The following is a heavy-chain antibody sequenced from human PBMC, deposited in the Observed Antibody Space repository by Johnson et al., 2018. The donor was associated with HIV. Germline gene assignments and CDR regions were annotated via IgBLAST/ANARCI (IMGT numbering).Heavy chain of an antibody. V-gene: IGHV3-30*03. J-gene: IGHJ3*02. CDR1: GFTFSSYG. CDR3: ARDVGAFDI. Sequence: QLVESGGGVVQPGRSLRLSCAASGFTFSSYGMHWVRQAPGKGLEWVAIISYDGSNKYYADSVKGRFTISRDNSKNTLYLQMDSLRTEDTAVYYCARDVGAFDIWGQGTMVTVSS. CDR2: ISYDGSNK.